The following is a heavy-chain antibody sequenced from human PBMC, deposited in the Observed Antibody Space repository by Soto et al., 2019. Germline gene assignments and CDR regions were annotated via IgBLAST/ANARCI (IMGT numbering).Heavy chain of an antibody. CDR2: ISSSSSTI. D-gene: IGHD3-10*01. CDR3: ARIYGVLALGYYYMDV. CDR1: GFTFSSYS. V-gene: IGHV3-48*01. Sequence: GGSLRLSCAASGFTFSSYSMNWVRQAPGKGLEWVSYISSSSSTIYYADSVKGRFTISRDNAKNSLYLQMNSLRAEDTAVYYSARIYGVLALGYYYMDVWGKGTTVTVSS. J-gene: IGHJ6*03.